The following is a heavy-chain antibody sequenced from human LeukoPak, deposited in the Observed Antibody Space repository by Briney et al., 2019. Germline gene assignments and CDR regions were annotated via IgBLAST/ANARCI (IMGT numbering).Heavy chain of an antibody. D-gene: IGHD5-18*01. CDR2: IIPILGIA. CDR1: GGTFSSYA. CDR3: ARTFRDTAMAQKRTGYYGMDV. Sequence: ASVKVSCKASGGTFSSYAISWVRQAPGQGLEWMGRIIPILGIANYAQKFQGRVTITADKSTSTAYMELSSLRSEDTAVYYCARTFRDTAMAQKRTGYYGMDVWGQGTTVTVSS. J-gene: IGHJ6*02. V-gene: IGHV1-69*04.